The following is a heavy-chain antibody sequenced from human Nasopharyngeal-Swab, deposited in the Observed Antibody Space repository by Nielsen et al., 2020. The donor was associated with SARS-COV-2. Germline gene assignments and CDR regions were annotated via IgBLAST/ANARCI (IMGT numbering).Heavy chain of an antibody. CDR1: GFTFSSYA. V-gene: IGHV3-23*01. CDR3: ARDPAAAAPSHR. D-gene: IGHD6-13*01. J-gene: IGHJ4*02. Sequence: GESLKISCAASGFTFSSYAMSWVRQAPGKGLEWVSAISGSGGSTYYADSVKGRFTISRDNSKNTLYLQMNSLRAEDTAVYYCARDPAAAAPSHRWGQGTLVTVSS. CDR2: ISGSGGST.